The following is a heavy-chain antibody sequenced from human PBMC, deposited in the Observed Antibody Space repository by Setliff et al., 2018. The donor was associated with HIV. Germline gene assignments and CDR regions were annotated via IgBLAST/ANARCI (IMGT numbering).Heavy chain of an antibody. CDR3: ARSVDPDI. V-gene: IGHV4-59*08. CDR1: GGSISSYH. Sequence: SETLSLTCTVSGGSISSYHWGWIRQPPGKGLEWIGYIYYSGTTNYNSSLKSRVTISVATSKTQFSLQLTSVTAADTGVYFCARSVDPDIWGKGTTVTVSS. J-gene: IGHJ6*04. CDR2: IYYSGTT.